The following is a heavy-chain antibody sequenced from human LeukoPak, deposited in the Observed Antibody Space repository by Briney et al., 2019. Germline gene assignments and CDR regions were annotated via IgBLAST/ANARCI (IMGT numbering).Heavy chain of an antibody. D-gene: IGHD5/OR15-5a*01. CDR1: GFTFSSYS. Sequence: GGSLRLSCAASGFTFSSYSMNWVRQAPGKGLEWVSAISGSGGSTYYADSVKGRFTISRDNSKNTVYLQMNSLTIEDTAVYYCAREPSGNFGQLVSSAEYFQHWGQGTRVTVSS. J-gene: IGHJ1*01. CDR2: ISGSGGST. V-gene: IGHV3-23*01. CDR3: AREPSGNFGQLVSSAEYFQH.